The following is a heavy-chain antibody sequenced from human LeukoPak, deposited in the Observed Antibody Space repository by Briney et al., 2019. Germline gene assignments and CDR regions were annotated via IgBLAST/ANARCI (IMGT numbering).Heavy chain of an antibody. Sequence: PGGSLRLSCAASGFTFNSYAMGWVRQAPGRGLEWVSSISGSGGSTYYADSVKGRFTISRDNSKKTLYLQMNSLRAEDAAVYYCAKRPGYSYGYFDYWGQGTLVTVSS. V-gene: IGHV3-23*01. D-gene: IGHD5-18*01. CDR2: ISGSGGST. CDR3: AKRPGYSYGYFDY. CDR1: GFTFNSYA. J-gene: IGHJ4*02.